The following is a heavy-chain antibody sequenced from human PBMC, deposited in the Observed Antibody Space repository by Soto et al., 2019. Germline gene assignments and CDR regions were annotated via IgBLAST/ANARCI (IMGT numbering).Heavy chain of an antibody. CDR2: IGTAGDT. Sequence: PGGSLRLSCAASGGTFSSYDMQWVRQATGKGLEWVSAIGTAGDTYYPGSVKGRFTISRENAKNSLYLQMNSLRAGDTAVYYCARSPPGGYHYYYGMDVWGQGTTVTVSS. J-gene: IGHJ6*02. V-gene: IGHV3-13*04. CDR1: GGTFSSYD. D-gene: IGHD3-22*01. CDR3: ARSPPGGYHYYYGMDV.